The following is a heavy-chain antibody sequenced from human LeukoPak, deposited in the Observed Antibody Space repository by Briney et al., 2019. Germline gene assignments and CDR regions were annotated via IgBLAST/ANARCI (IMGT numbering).Heavy chain of an antibody. Sequence: SETLSLTCTVSGGSISRSSHYWGWIRQPPGKGLEWIANIYYSGSTYYNPSLKSRVTISVDTSKNQFSLKLSSVTAADTAVYYCARVVAVAGPPSYYFDYWGQGTLVTVSS. CDR1: GGSISRSSHY. CDR3: ARVVAVAGPPSYYFDY. CDR2: IYYSGST. D-gene: IGHD6-19*01. J-gene: IGHJ4*02. V-gene: IGHV4-39*07.